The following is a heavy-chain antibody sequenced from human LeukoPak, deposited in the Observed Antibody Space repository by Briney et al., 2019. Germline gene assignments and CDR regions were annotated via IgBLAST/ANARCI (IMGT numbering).Heavy chain of an antibody. J-gene: IGHJ6*03. CDR1: GFSLGTSGVG. D-gene: IGHD3-3*01. CDR3: AHQAYYDFWSGYYYYYYMDV. Sequence: ESGPTLLHPSPALTLTCTFSGFSLGTSGVGVGWIRQPPGKALEWLALIYWDDDKRYSPSLKSRLTITKDTYKNQVVLTMTNMDPVDTATYYCAHQAYYDFWSGYYYYYYMDVWGKGTPVTVSS. V-gene: IGHV2-5*02. CDR2: IYWDDDK.